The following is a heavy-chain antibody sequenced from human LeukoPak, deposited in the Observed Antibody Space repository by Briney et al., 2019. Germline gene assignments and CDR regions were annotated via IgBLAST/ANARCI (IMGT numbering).Heavy chain of an antibody. CDR1: GGSIISGSYY. V-gene: IGHV4-61*02. D-gene: IGHD3-3*01. CDR3: ARNEHYDSWSGYLGYFDY. CDR2: IYTSGST. Sequence: SETLSLTCTVSGGSIISGSYYWSWIRQPAGKGLEWIGRIYTSGSTNYNPSLKSRVTISVDTSKNQFSLKLSSVTAADTAVYYCARNEHYDSWSGYLGYFDYWGQGTLVTVSS. J-gene: IGHJ4*02.